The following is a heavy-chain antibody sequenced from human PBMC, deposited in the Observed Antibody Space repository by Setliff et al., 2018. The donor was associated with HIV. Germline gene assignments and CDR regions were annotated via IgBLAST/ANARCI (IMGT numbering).Heavy chain of an antibody. Sequence: GSLRLSCAVSGFTFSSYSMNWVRQAPGKGLEWVSSISSSSDYIYYADSVKGRFTISRDNSKNTLYLQMNSLRAEDTAVYYCAIVVVPAAIFSGLRWFDPWGQGTLVTVSS. V-gene: IGHV3-21*01. D-gene: IGHD2-2*01. CDR1: GFTFSSYS. CDR2: ISSSSDYI. CDR3: AIVVVPAAIFSGLRWFDP. J-gene: IGHJ5*02.